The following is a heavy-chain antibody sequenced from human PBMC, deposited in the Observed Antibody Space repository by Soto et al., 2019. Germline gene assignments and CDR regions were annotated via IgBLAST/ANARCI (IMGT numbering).Heavy chain of an antibody. J-gene: IGHJ4*02. D-gene: IGHD3-10*01. V-gene: IGHV3-30*18. CDR3: AKDIENYFGSALDS. Sequence: QVQLVESGGGVVQPGGSLRLSCAASGFSFSNYGMNWVRQAPGMGLEWVAVISFDGSYKYYADSVKGRLTISRDNSKNTLYLEMNSLRAEDTAVYYCAKDIENYFGSALDSWGQGTLVTVSS. CDR2: ISFDGSYK. CDR1: GFSFSNYG.